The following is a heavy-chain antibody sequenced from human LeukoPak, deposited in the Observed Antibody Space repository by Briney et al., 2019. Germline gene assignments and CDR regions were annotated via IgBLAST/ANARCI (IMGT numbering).Heavy chain of an antibody. Sequence: GGSLRLSCAASGFTFSNAWMSWVRQAPGKGLEWVGRIKSKSDGGTTDYAAPVKGRLTISRDDSKNTVYLQMNSLKTEDTAVYYCTTRMAVAGTGFAYWGQGTLVTVSS. CDR3: TTRMAVAGTGFAY. CDR2: IKSKSDGGTT. D-gene: IGHD6-19*01. V-gene: IGHV3-15*01. CDR1: GFTFSNAW. J-gene: IGHJ4*02.